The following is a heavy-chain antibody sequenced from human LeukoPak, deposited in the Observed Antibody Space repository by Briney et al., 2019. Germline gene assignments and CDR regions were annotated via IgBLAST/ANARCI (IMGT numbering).Heavy chain of an antibody. V-gene: IGHV3-23*01. CDR2: ITRVGCSA. J-gene: IGHJ5*02. CDR1: GFTFSNYV. Sequence: GVTVRLSCAASGFTFSNYVMSWVRQAPGKGLEWVSKITRVGCSAYYADSVKGRFTISRDNSKNTVYLQMSSLRAEDTGVYYCAKGGRDCGDSCYSCWFDPWGQGTLVTV. D-gene: IGHD2-15*01. CDR3: AKGGRDCGDSCYSCWFDP.